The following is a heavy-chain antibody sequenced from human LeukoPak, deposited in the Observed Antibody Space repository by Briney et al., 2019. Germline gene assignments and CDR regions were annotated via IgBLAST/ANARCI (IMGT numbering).Heavy chain of an antibody. D-gene: IGHD1-26*01. CDR2: INDNGGRT. J-gene: IGHJ4*02. Sequence: GGSLRLSCSASGFTFSRYAMHWVRQAPGKGLEYVSGINDNGGRTHYGDSVKGRFSISRDNSKNTLHLQMSTLRGEDTALYYCAMNVGGSYAFDYWGQGILVTVAS. CDR1: GFTFSRYA. CDR3: AMNVGGSYAFDY. V-gene: IGHV3-64D*09.